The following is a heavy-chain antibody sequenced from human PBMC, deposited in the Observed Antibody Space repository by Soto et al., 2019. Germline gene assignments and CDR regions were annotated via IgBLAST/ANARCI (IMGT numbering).Heavy chain of an antibody. Sequence: PSETLSLTCTVSGGSIGSSSYYWGWIRQPPGKGLEWIGSIYYSGSTYYNPSLKSRVTISVDTSKNQFSLKLSSVTAADTAVYYCARVSIAAAGIGPWGQGTLVTVYS. CDR2: IYYSGST. D-gene: IGHD6-13*01. CDR3: ARVSIAAAGIGP. J-gene: IGHJ5*02. V-gene: IGHV4-39*01. CDR1: GGSIGSSSYY.